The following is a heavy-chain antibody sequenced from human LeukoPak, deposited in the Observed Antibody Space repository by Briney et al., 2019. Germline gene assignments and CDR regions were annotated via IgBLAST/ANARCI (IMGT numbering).Heavy chain of an antibody. V-gene: IGHV4-4*02. CDR3: ARGNGDYLGIDY. J-gene: IGHJ4*02. D-gene: IGHD4-17*01. CDR2: IYYRGST. Sequence: SGTLSLTCAVSGGSITTRNFWSWVRQPPGKGLEWIGSIYYRGSTYSNPSLKSRVTISVDTSKNQFSLKLSSVTAADTAVYYCARGNGDYLGIDYWGQGTLVTVSS. CDR1: GGSITTRNF.